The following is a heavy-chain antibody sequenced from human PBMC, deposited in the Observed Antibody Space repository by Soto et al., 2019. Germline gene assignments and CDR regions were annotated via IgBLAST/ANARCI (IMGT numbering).Heavy chain of an antibody. CDR2: IKQDGSDK. J-gene: IGHJ1*01. V-gene: IGHV3-7*05. D-gene: IGHD2-15*01. CDR1: GFTFNNYW. CDR3: ARDTTVPDSGGQYQYLEYFQH. Sequence: GGSLRLSCEASGFTFNNYWMSWVRQAPGKGLEWVANIKQDGSDKYYVDSVKGRFTISRDNAKNSLFLYLSGLRDEDTAVYYCARDTTVPDSGGQYQYLEYFQHWGQGTLVTVSS.